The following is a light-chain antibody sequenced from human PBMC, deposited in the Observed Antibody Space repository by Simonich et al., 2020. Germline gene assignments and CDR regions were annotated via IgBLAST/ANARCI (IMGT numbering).Light chain of an antibody. V-gene: IGLV1-44*01. Sequence: QSVLTQPPSASGTPGQRVTISCSGSSSNIGSNTVNWYQQLPGTAPKLLIYRNNQRPSGVPARCSCSKSGTSASRAISGLQSEDEADYYCAAWDDSLNGPVFGGGTKLTVL. CDR3: AAWDDSLNGPV. CDR2: RNN. CDR1: SSNIGSNT. J-gene: IGLJ3*02.